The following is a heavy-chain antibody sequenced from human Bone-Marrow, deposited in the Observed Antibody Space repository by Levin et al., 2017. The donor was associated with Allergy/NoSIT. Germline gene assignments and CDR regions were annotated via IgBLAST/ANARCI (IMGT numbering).Heavy chain of an antibody. CDR3: AREGVEYYYDSKWGYYFDY. CDR2: IIPIFGTA. D-gene: IGHD3-22*01. CDR1: GGTFSSYA. J-gene: IGHJ4*02. Sequence: VASVKVSCKASGGTFSSYAISWVRQAPGQGLEWMGGIIPIFGTANYAQKFQGRVTITADESTSTAYMELSSLRSEDTAVYYCAREGVEYYYDSKWGYYFDYWGQGTLVTVSS. V-gene: IGHV1-69*13.